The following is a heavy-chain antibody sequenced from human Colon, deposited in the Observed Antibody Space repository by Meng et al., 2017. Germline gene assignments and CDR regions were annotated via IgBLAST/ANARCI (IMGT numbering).Heavy chain of an antibody. CDR3: AEVPPVESSGWYYPPRNWFDP. J-gene: IGHJ5*02. CDR1: GVSISSGSYY. CDR2: ISDSGRT. D-gene: IGHD6-19*01. V-gene: IGHV4-39*06. Sequence: SETLSLTCTVSGVSISSGSYYWGRIRQSPGKGLEWIGSISDSGRTHYSPSLKSRVTISLDTSQQPFTLDLNSVTAADTAVYYCAEVPPVESSGWYYPPRNWFDPWGQGTLVTVSS.